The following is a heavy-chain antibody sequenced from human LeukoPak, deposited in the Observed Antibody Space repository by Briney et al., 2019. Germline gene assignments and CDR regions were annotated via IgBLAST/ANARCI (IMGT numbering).Heavy chain of an antibody. CDR3: ARVLHKRNYDSSDYYAS. CDR1: GFIFSSYS. Sequence: GGSLRLSCAASGFIFSSYSTNWVRQAPGKGLEWVSYISSSSSTIYYADSVKGRFTISRDNAKNSLYLQLNSLRAEDTAVYYCARVLHKRNYDSSDYYASWGQGTLVTVSS. D-gene: IGHD3-22*01. V-gene: IGHV3-48*01. CDR2: ISSSSSTI. J-gene: IGHJ5*02.